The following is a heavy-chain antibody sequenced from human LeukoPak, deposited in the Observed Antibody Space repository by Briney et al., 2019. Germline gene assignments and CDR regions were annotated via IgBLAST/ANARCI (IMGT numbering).Heavy chain of an antibody. D-gene: IGHD2-15*01. J-gene: IGHJ4*02. V-gene: IGHV4-61*01. CDR1: GGSVSSGSFY. Sequence: PSETLSLTCTVSGGSVSSGSFYWSWIRQPPEKGLEWIGYIYYSGSTNYNPSLKSRVTISVDTSKSQFSLKLSSVAAADTAVYYCATRYCSGGSCRFDYWGQGTLVTVSS. CDR2: IYYSGST. CDR3: ATRYCSGGSCRFDY.